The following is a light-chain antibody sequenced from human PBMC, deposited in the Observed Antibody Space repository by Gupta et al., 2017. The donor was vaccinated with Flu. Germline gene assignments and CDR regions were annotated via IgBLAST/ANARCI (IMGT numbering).Light chain of an antibody. CDR2: DAS. Sequence: PSSVSASTGDRVTISCQASQGIGSFVAWYQQKPGRAPNLLILDASTLQIGVPSRFSGSASGTVFTLTISRLQSEDFATYYCQQDDNWPPTFGLGTKVEVK. CDR3: QQDDNWPPT. J-gene: IGKJ1*01. V-gene: IGKV1-8*01. CDR1: QGIGSF.